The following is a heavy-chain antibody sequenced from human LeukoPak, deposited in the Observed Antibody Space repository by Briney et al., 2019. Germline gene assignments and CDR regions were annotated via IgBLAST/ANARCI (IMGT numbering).Heavy chain of an antibody. J-gene: IGHJ5*02. CDR2: IRSSSET. D-gene: IGHD5-12*01. CDR1: GFIFSQYS. CDR3: ARDAGNSGYGCDL. Sequence: GGSLRLSCAASGFIFSQYSMNWVRQAPGKGLEWASHIRSSSETFYADSVKGRFTISRDNARNSLYLQMNNLRGEDTAIYYCARDAGNSGYGCDLWGQGTLVTVSS. V-gene: IGHV3-48*01.